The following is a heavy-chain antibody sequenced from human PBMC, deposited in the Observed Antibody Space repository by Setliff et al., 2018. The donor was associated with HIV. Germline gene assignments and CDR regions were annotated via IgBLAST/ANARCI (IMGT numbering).Heavy chain of an antibody. J-gene: IGHJ4*02. D-gene: IGHD2-21*02. CDR2: ISYDGSNK. CDR3: ARVGVVVTAIAFDY. CDR1: GFTFSSYA. V-gene: IGHV3-30*01. Sequence: HPGGSLRLSCAASGFTFSSYAMHWVRQAPGKGLEWVAVISYDGSNKYYADSVKGRFTISRDNSKNTLYLQMNSLRAEDTAVYYCARVGVVVTAIAFDYWGQGTLVTVSS.